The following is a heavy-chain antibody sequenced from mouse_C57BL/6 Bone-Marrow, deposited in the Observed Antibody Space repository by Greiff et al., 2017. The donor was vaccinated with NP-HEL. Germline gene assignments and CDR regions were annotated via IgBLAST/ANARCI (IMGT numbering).Heavy chain of an antibody. V-gene: IGHV1-82*01. CDR2: IYPGDGDT. D-gene: IGHD2-3*01. J-gene: IGHJ2*01. Sequence: QVQLQQSGPELVKPGASVKISCKASGYAFSSSWMNWVKQRPGKGLEWIGRIYPGDGDTNYNGKFKGKATLTADKSSSTAYMQLSSLTSEDSAVYFCARRRGYDYSDYWGQGTTLTVSS. CDR1: GYAFSSSW. CDR3: ARRRGYDYSDY.